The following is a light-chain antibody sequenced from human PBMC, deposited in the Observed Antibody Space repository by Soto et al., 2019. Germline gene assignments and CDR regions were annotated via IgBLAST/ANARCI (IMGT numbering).Light chain of an antibody. CDR2: DAS. CDR1: QSVSSNY. CDR3: QQYYSTPYT. Sequence: IVLTQSPGTLSLSPGERATLSCRASQSVSSNYLAWYQQKPGQAPRLLIYDASSRATGIPDRFSGSGSATDFTLTISRLEPEDFAVYYCQQYYSTPYTFGQGTKLEIK. J-gene: IGKJ2*01. V-gene: IGKV3-20*01.